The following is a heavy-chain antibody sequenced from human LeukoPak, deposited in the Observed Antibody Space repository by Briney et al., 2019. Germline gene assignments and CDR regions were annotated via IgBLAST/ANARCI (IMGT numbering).Heavy chain of an antibody. J-gene: IGHJ4*02. CDR1: GYTFTNYG. Sequence: ASVKVSCKASGYTFTNYGISWVRQAPGQGLEWMGWISAYNGNTNYAQKLQGRVTMTTDTSTSTAYMELRSLRSDDTAVYYCARDPLPYGSSWYYFDYWGQGTLVTVSS. V-gene: IGHV1-18*04. CDR2: ISAYNGNT. D-gene: IGHD6-13*01. CDR3: ARDPLPYGSSWYYFDY.